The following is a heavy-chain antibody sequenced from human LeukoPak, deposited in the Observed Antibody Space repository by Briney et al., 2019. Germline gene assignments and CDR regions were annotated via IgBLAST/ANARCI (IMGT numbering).Heavy chain of an antibody. CDR3: ASTISPTPGRIAARPQKSLRY. Sequence: SETLSLTCAVSGGSFSGYYWSWIRQPPGKGLEWMGEINHSGSTNYNPSLKSRVIIAVDTSKNQFSLKLSSVTAADTAVYYCASTISPTPGRIAARPQKSLRYWGQGTLVTVSS. J-gene: IGHJ4*02. D-gene: IGHD6-6*01. V-gene: IGHV4-34*01. CDR2: INHSGST. CDR1: GGSFSGYY.